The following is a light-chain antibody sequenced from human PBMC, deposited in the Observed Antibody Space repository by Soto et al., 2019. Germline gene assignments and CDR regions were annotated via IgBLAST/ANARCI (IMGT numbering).Light chain of an antibody. V-gene: IGLV1-40*01. CDR1: SSNIGAGYD. J-gene: IGLJ3*02. CDR2: GNS. CDR3: QSYDSSLSGWV. Sequence: QSVLTQPPSVSGAPGQRVTISCTGSSSNIGAGYDVHWYQQLPGTAPKLLIYGNSNRPSGVPDRFSGSKSGTSDSLAITGLQAEDEADYYCQSYDSSLSGWVFGGWTKLTVL.